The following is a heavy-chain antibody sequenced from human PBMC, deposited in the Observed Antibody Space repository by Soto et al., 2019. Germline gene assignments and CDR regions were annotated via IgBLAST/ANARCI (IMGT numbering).Heavy chain of an antibody. CDR1: GGSFSGYY. D-gene: IGHD1-7*01. CDR2: INHSGST. Sequence: SETLSLTCAVYGGSFSGYYWSWIRQPPGKGLEWIGEINHSGSTNYNPSLKSRVTISVDTSKYQLSLKLGAVTAPDTAVYYCAGAPYNWNYLGWVDPWGQGTLVTVSS. J-gene: IGHJ5*02. V-gene: IGHV4-34*01. CDR3: AGAPYNWNYLGWVDP.